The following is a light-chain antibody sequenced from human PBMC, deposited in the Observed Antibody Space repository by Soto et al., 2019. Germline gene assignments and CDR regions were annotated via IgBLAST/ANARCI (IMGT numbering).Light chain of an antibody. Sequence: EIVMTQSPATLSVSPGERATLSFRASQSVSSNLAWYQQKPGQAPRLLIYGASTRATGIPARFSGSGSGTEFTLTISSLQSEDFAVYYCQQYNNWPPVPFGQGTKVDI. CDR3: QQYNNWPPVP. CDR2: GAS. J-gene: IGKJ1*01. V-gene: IGKV3-15*01. CDR1: QSVSSN.